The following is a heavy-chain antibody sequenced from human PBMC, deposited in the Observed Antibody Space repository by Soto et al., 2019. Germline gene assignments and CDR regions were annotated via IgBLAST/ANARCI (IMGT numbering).Heavy chain of an antibody. V-gene: IGHV5-10-1*01. CDR1: GYSFSSYW. J-gene: IGHJ6*02. D-gene: IGHD2-2*01. CDR3: ARHPTSAAIGVNYYGMDV. Sequence: GPSLNISGKGSGYSFSSYWISWVRQMPGKGLEWMGRIDPSDSYTNYSPSFQGHVTISADKSISTAYLQWSSLKASDTAMYYCARHPTSAAIGVNYYGMDVWGQGTTVTVSS. CDR2: IDPSDSYT.